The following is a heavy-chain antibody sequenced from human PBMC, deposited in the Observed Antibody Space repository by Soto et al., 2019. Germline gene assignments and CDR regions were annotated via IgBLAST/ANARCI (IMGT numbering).Heavy chain of an antibody. CDR3: ARAGYYGSGSYYNVEWFDP. J-gene: IGHJ5*02. CDR2: MNPNSGNT. D-gene: IGHD3-10*01. V-gene: IGHV1-8*01. Sequence: QVQLVQSGAEVKKPGASVKVSCKASGYTFTSYDINWVRQATGQGLEWMGWMNPNSGNTGYAQKFQGRVTMTRNTSISTAYMELSSLRSEDTAVYYFARAGYYGSGSYYNVEWFDPWGQGTLVTVSS. CDR1: GYTFTSYD.